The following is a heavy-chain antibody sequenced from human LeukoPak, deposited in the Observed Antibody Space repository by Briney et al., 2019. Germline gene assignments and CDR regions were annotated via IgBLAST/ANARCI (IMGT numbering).Heavy chain of an antibody. Sequence: GGSLRLSCAASGFTFSSYAMHWVRRAPGKGLEYVSAISGSGGSTYYADSVKGRFTISRDNSKNTLYLQMNSLRAEDTAVYYCAKGSSSWYRGYFDYWGQGTLVTVSS. J-gene: IGHJ4*02. CDR3: AKGSSSWYRGYFDY. D-gene: IGHD6-13*01. V-gene: IGHV3-23*01. CDR2: ISGSGGST. CDR1: GFTFSSYA.